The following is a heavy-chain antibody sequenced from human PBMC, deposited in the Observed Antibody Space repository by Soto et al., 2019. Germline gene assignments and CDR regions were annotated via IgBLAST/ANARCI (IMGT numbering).Heavy chain of an antibody. V-gene: IGHV3-33*01. D-gene: IGHD3-22*01. CDR3: ATDGYFYDRSGSQWYFDS. Sequence: QVQLVESGGGVVQPGRSLRLSCAASGFTFSSYGMHWVRQAPGKGLEWVAVIWNDGSNKYYADSVKGRFTISIYNSKNPLYLQMNRLRGADTAVYYCATDGYFYDRSGSQWYFDSWGQGTLVTVSS. CDR2: IWNDGSNK. CDR1: GFTFSSYG. J-gene: IGHJ4*02.